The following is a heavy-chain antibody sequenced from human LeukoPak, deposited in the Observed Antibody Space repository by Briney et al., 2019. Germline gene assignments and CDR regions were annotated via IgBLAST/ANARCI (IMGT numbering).Heavy chain of an antibody. J-gene: IGHJ4*02. D-gene: IGHD1-1*01. CDR2: IHSSGST. CDR1: GGSITNYY. CDR3: ARLNDYSNTPFDY. Sequence: SETLSLTCTVSGGSITNYYWNWIRQPPGKGLEWIGYIHSSGSTKSNPSLKSRVTIYVDPSKKQFSLKLSSVTTAGTAVYYCARLNDYSNTPFDYWGQGSLVTVSS. V-gene: IGHV4-59*01.